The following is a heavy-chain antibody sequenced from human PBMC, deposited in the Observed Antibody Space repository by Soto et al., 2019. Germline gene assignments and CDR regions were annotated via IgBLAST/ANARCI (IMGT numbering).Heavy chain of an antibody. V-gene: IGHV3-23*01. CDR3: AKVARIAAAGTRWFDP. Sequence: GSLRLSCAASGFTFSSDAMSWVRQAPGKGLEWVSAISGSGGSTYYADSVKGRFTISRDNSKNTLYLQMNSLRAEDTAVYYCAKVARIAAAGTRWFDPWGQGTLVTVSS. J-gene: IGHJ5*02. CDR2: ISGSGGST. D-gene: IGHD6-13*01. CDR1: GFTFSSDA.